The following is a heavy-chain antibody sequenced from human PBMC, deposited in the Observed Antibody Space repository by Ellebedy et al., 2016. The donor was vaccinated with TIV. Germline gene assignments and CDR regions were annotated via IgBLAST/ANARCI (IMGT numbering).Heavy chain of an antibody. Sequence: GESLKISCAASGFTFSNVWMSSVRQAPGKGLEWVGRVKTKDVGGTIDYSAPVKGRFTLSRDDSKTTLYLQMNSLKTEDTAVYYCTTDFGGYSFGSWGQGTLVTVSS. CDR1: GFTFSNVW. CDR3: TTDFGGYSFGS. J-gene: IGHJ5*02. D-gene: IGHD1-26*01. CDR2: VKTKDVGGTI. V-gene: IGHV3-15*01.